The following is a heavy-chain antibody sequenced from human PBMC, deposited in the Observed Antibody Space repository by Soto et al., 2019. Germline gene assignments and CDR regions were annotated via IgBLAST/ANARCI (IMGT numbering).Heavy chain of an antibody. Sequence: EVQLLESGGGLVQPGGSLRLSCAASGFTFSSYAMSWVRQAAGKGLEWVSTISASGSTYYADSVKGRFTISRDNSKNTLYLQMNGLRAEDTAVYHCAKQYYDSSGHYYGYFQPWGQGTLVTVSS. CDR1: GFTFSSYA. D-gene: IGHD3-22*01. CDR2: ISASGST. CDR3: AKQYYDSSGHYYGYFQP. J-gene: IGHJ1*01. V-gene: IGHV3-23*01.